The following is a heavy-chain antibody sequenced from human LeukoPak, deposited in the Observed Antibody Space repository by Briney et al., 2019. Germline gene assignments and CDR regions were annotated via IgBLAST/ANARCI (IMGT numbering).Heavy chain of an antibody. CDR1: GGSISSYY. CDR3: AREGRSSWYGPNYFDY. Sequence: SETLSLTCTVSGGSISSYYWSWIRQPPGKGLEWIGYIYYSGSTNYNPSIKSRVTISVDTSKNQFSLKLSSVTAADTAVYYCAREGRSSWYGPNYFDYWGQGTLVTVSS. J-gene: IGHJ4*02. CDR2: IYYSGST. V-gene: IGHV4-59*01. D-gene: IGHD6-13*01.